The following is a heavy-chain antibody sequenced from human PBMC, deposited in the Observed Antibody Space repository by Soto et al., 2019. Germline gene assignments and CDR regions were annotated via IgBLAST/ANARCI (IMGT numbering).Heavy chain of an antibody. D-gene: IGHD2-15*01. Sequence: QVQLVQSGAEVKKPGSSVKVSCKSSGGTFSTYAISWVRQAPGQGLEWMGGIIPIFGTANYAQKFQGRVPITADESPTTAYMELISLRAGDTAVYYCARDEMVGATGSRTWQYYYGMDVWGQGTTVTVSS. CDR3: ARDEMVGATGSRTWQYYYGMDV. CDR2: IIPIFGTA. CDR1: GGTFSTYA. J-gene: IGHJ6*01. V-gene: IGHV1-69*12.